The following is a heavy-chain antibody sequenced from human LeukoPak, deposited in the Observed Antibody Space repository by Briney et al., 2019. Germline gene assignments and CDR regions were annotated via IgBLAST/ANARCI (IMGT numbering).Heavy chain of an antibody. CDR2: ISGSSSYI. Sequence: GGSLRLSCAASGFTFSSYSMNWVRQAPGKGLEWVSSISGSSSYIYYADSVKGRFTISRDNAKNSLYLQMNSLRAEDTAVYYCARDFWYYYDSSGYDAFDIWGQGTMVTVSS. CDR1: GFTFSSYS. J-gene: IGHJ3*02. V-gene: IGHV3-21*01. D-gene: IGHD3-22*01. CDR3: ARDFWYYYDSSGYDAFDI.